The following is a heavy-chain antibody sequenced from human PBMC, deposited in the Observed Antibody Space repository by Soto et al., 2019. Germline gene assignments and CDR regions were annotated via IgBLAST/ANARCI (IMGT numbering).Heavy chain of an antibody. V-gene: IGHV3-53*01. J-gene: IGHJ6*02. Sequence: PGGSLRLSCAASGFTVSSNYMSWVRQAPGKGLEWVSVIYSGGSTHYAESVKGRFTISRDNSKNTLYLQMNSLRAEDTAVYYCARNYDFWSGYPQSGMDVWGQGTTVTVSS. CDR3: ARNYDFWSGYPQSGMDV. CDR2: IYSGGST. D-gene: IGHD3-3*01. CDR1: GFTVSSNY.